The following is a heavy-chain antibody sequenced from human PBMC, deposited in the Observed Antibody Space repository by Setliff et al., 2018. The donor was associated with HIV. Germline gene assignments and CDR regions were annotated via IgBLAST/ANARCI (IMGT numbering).Heavy chain of an antibody. CDR2: INHRGIA. Sequence: PSETLSLTCAVYGGSFSGYYWTWIRQSPSGLEWIGEINHRGIANSSPSLKSRVTISIDTSKSQFSLKLTSVTAEDMGVYYCARGRKKTLAVSGTRYFDFWGQGTLVTVSS. V-gene: IGHV4-34*01. CDR1: GGSFSGYY. D-gene: IGHD6-19*01. J-gene: IGHJ4*02. CDR3: ARGRKKTLAVSGTRYFDF.